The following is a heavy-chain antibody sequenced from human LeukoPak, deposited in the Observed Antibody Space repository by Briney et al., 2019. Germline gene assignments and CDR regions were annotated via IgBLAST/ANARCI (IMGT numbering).Heavy chain of an antibody. CDR1: GYTFTSYY. V-gene: IGHV1-69*13. Sequence: ASVKVSCKASGYTFTSYYMHWVRQAPGQGLEWMGGIIPIFGTANYAQKFQGRVTITADESTSTAYMELSSLRSEDTAVYYCARRHYDSSGYYYVWDYWGQGTLVTVSS. D-gene: IGHD3-22*01. J-gene: IGHJ4*02. CDR2: IIPIFGTA. CDR3: ARRHYDSSGYYYVWDY.